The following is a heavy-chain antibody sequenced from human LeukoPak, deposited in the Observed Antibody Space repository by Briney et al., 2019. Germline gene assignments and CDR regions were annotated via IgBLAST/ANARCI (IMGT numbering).Heavy chain of an antibody. CDR1: GFTFSTYN. CDR2: ITSSSTYT. J-gene: IGHJ4*02. CDR3: VKEIDSGLSGMFDY. V-gene: IGHV3-21*04. D-gene: IGHD3-9*01. Sequence: GGSLRLSCAASGFTFSTYNMNWVRQAPGKGLEWVSSITSSSTYTYYADSVKGRFTISRDNSKNSLYLQMNSLKTEDTALYNCVKEIDSGLSGMFDYWGQGTLVTVSS.